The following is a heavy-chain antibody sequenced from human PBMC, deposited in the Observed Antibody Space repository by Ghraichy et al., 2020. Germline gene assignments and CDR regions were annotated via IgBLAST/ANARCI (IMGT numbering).Heavy chain of an antibody. CDR3: AKAGGTGGFRFYGMDV. J-gene: IGHJ6*02. CDR2: ISSDGSNK. D-gene: IGHD2-8*02. V-gene: IGHV3-30*04. Sequence: LSLTCAASGFSFSSYSMHWVRQAPGKGLEWVAVISSDGSNKYYRDSVKGRFTISRDDSKNTVYLQMNSLISEDTSIYSCAKAGGTGGFRFYGMDVWGQGTTVTVS. CDR1: GFSFSSYS.